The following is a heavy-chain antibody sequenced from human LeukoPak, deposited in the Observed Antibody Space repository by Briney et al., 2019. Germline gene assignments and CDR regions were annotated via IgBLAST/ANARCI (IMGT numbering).Heavy chain of an antibody. CDR1: GFTYSSYT. V-gene: IGHV3-21*01. Sequence: PGGSLRLPCEASGFTYSSYTMDWVRQAPGKGLEWVSSISTTSTYINYADSVKGRFTISRDNAKNSLYLQMNSLRAEDTAVYYCAKRERNYNIRYFDLWGRGTLVTVS. CDR2: ISTTSTYI. D-gene: IGHD3-10*01. CDR3: AKRERNYNIRYFDL. J-gene: IGHJ2*01.